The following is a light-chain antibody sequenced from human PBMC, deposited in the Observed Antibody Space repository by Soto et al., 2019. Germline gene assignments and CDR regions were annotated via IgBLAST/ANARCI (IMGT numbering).Light chain of an antibody. CDR1: QSVATSQ. J-gene: IGKJ1*01. V-gene: IGKV3-20*01. CDR2: GAS. CDR3: QQFASSPRT. Sequence: EIVLTQSPGTLSLSPGERATLFCRASQSVATSQLAWYQQQPGQAPRLLIGASSRATGVPDRFIASGSGTDFTLTISTLEPEDFAVYYCQQFASSPRTFGRGTTVEIK.